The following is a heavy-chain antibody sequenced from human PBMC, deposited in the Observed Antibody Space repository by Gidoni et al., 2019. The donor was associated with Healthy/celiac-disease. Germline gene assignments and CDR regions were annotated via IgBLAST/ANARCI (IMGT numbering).Heavy chain of an antibody. Sequence: EVQLVESGGGLVKPGGSLRLSCAASGFTFSSYSMNWVRQAPGKGLEWVSSISSSSSYIYYADSVKGRFTISRDNAKNSLYLQMNSLRAEDTAVYYCAREYEELPSNWFDPGAREPWSPSPQ. CDR1: GFTFSSYS. CDR3: AREYEELPSNWFDP. V-gene: IGHV3-21*01. J-gene: IGHJ5*02. CDR2: ISSSSSYI. D-gene: IGHD2-15*01.